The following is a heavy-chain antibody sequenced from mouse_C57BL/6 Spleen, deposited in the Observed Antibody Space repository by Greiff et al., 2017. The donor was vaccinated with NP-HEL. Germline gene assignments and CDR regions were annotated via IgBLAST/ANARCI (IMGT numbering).Heavy chain of an antibody. CDR1: GYTFTSYW. V-gene: IGHV1-55*01. Sequence: QVHVKQSGAELVKPGASVKMSCKASGYTFTSYWITWVKQRPGQGLEWIGDIYPGSGSTNYTEKFKSKATLTVDTSSSTAYMQLSSLTSEDTAVYYCARGEAAQATWFAYWGQGTLVTVSA. CDR3: ARGEAAQATWFAY. D-gene: IGHD3-2*02. CDR2: IYPGSGST. J-gene: IGHJ3*01.